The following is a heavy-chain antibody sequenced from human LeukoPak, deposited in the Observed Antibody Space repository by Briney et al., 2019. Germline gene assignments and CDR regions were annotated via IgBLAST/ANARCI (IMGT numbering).Heavy chain of an antibody. J-gene: IGHJ4*02. CDR2: ISSSSSTI. Sequence: GGSLRLSCAASGFTFSSYSMNWVRQAPGKGLEWVSYISSSSSTIYYADSVKGRFTISRDNAKNSLYLQMNSLRAEDTAVYYCAWDSSVKLPTPYDYWGQGTLVTVSS. V-gene: IGHV3-48*01. D-gene: IGHD3-22*01. CDR3: AWDSSVKLPTPYDY. CDR1: GFTFSSYS.